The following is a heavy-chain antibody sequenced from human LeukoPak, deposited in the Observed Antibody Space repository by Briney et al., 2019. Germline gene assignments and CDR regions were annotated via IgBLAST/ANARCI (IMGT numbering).Heavy chain of an antibody. J-gene: IGHJ4*02. D-gene: IGHD3-22*01. CDR1: GFTFSFYG. Sequence: GGSLRLSCATSGFTFSFYGMHWVRQAPGKGLEWVAFIRYDGSNKYYADSVKGRFTISRDNSKNTLYLQMNSLRAEDTAVYYCAKEPKSYYYDSSGYLVYWGQGTLVTVSS. CDR3: AKEPKSYYYDSSGYLVY. CDR2: IRYDGSNK. V-gene: IGHV3-30*02.